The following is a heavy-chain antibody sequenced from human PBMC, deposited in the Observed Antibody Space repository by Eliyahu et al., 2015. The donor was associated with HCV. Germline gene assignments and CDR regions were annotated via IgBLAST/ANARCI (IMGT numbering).Heavy chain of an antibody. CDR2: ISAYNGDT. Sequence: QVQLVQSGAEVKKPGASVKVSCKASGYTFTSYGISWVRQAPGQGLEWMGWISAYNGDTKYAQNLQGRVTMTTDTSTSTAYMELRSLTSDDTAVYYCARAPYVWGSYKGDDYWGQGTLVTVSS. CDR1: GYTFTSYG. J-gene: IGHJ4*02. D-gene: IGHD3-16*01. CDR3: ARAPYVWGSYKGDDY. V-gene: IGHV1-18*01.